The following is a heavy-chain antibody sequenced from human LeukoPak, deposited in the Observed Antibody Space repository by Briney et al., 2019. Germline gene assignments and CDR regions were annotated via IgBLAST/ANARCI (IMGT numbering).Heavy chain of an antibody. CDR3: ARGAHYYDTSGYLMPLNY. CDR2: IYYSGST. D-gene: IGHD3-22*01. CDR1: GGSISSYY. J-gene: IGHJ4*02. V-gene: IGHV4-59*01. Sequence: PSETLSLTCTVFGGSISSYYWSWIRQPPGKGLEWIGYIYYSGSTNYNPSLKSRVTISVDTSKNQFSLKLSSVTAADTAVYYCARGAHYYDTSGYLMPLNYWGQGTLVTVSS.